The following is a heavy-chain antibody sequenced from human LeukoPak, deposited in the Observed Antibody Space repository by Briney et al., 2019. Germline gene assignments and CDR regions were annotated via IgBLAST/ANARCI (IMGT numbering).Heavy chain of an antibody. V-gene: IGHV3-7*01. CDR1: GFTFTSHW. J-gene: IGHJ5*02. Sequence: PGGSLRLSCVASGFTFTSHWMSWVRQAPGKGLEWVANINQDGTEKHYVDSVKGRFTISRDNAKNSQFLQMNSLRAEDTAVYWARDQLDPWGQGTLVTVSS. CDR2: INQDGTEK. CDR3: ARDQLDP.